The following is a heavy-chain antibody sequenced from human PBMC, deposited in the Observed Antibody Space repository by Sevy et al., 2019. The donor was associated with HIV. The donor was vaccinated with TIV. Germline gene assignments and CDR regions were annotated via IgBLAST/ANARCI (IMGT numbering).Heavy chain of an antibody. Sequence: GESLKISCKGSGYRFTSYWIGWVRQMPGKGLEGMGIINPGESETTYSPSFQGQVTITVDKSISTAYLQWSSLKASDTAIYYCARRTNSGYCSGGSCSIFDYWGQGTLVTVSS. J-gene: IGHJ4*02. V-gene: IGHV5-51*01. CDR1: GYRFTSYW. CDR3: ARRTNSGYCSGGSCSIFDY. D-gene: IGHD2-15*01. CDR2: INPGESET.